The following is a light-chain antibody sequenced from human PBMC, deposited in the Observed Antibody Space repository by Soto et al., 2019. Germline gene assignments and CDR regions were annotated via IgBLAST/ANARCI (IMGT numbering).Light chain of an antibody. Sequence: QSLLPQPPSASGSHGQSVTISCTGTNSDVGGYNYVSWYQQYPGKAPKLIIYEVNERPSGVPDRFSGSKSGNTASLTVSGLQTADEADYYCSSYAGSNWYVFGTGTKVTVL. CDR1: NSDVGGYNY. CDR3: SSYAGSNWYV. CDR2: EVN. V-gene: IGLV2-8*01. J-gene: IGLJ1*01.